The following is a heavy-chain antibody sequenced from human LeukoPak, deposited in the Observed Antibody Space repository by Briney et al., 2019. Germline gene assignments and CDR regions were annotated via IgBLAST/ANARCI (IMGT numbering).Heavy chain of an antibody. V-gene: IGHV3-21*01. CDR1: GFTFSSYS. CDR2: ISSGSRYI. D-gene: IGHD1-26*01. CDR3: ATVVGARDGYYFDY. J-gene: IGHJ4*02. Sequence: PGGSLRLSCAASGFTFSSYSMNWVRQAPGKGLEWVSSISSGSRYIYYADSVKGRFTISRDNAKNSLYLQMNSLRAEDTAVYYCATVVGARDGYYFDYWGQGTLVTVSS.